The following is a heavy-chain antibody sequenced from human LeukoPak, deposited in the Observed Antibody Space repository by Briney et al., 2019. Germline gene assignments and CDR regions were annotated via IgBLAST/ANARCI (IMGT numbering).Heavy chain of an antibody. D-gene: IGHD4-11*01. CDR2: INPSGGST. V-gene: IGHV1-46*01. CDR3: ASSRSMTTRFDY. J-gene: IGHJ4*02. Sequence: PGASVKVSCKASGYTFTGYYMHWVRQAPGQGLEWMGIINPSGGSTSYAQKFQGRVTMTRDTSTSTVYMELSSLRSEDTAVYYCASSRSMTTRFDYWGQGTLVTVSS. CDR1: GYTFTGYY.